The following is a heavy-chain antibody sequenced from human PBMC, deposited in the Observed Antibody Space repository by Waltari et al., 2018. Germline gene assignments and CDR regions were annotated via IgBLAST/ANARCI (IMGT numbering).Heavy chain of an antibody. J-gene: IGHJ4*02. CDR3: AKSKPEVILGILTPYYFDY. V-gene: IGHV3-23*01. Sequence: EVQLLESGGDLVQPGGSLRLSCAASAFTLRRYATSWVRQAPGNGLEWVSAISGSGGGTFYADSVKSRFTISRDNSKNTLYLQMNSLRADDTAVYYCAKSKPEVILGILTPYYFDYWGQGALVTVSS. CDR1: AFTLRRYA. D-gene: IGHD3-9*01. CDR2: ISGSGGGT.